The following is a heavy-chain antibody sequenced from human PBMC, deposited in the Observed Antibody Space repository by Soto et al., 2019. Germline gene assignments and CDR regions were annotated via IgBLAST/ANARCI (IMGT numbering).Heavy chain of an antibody. Sequence: PGGSLRLSSAASGFTFSSYSMNWVRQAPGKGLEWVSYISSSSSTIYYADSVEGRFTISRDNAKNSLYLQMNSLRDEDTAVYYCARDGKKGSTSYYYGMDVWGQGTTVTVSS. V-gene: IGHV3-48*02. CDR3: ARDGKKGSTSYYYGMDV. CDR1: GFTFSSYS. D-gene: IGHD1-1*01. CDR2: ISSSSSTI. J-gene: IGHJ6*02.